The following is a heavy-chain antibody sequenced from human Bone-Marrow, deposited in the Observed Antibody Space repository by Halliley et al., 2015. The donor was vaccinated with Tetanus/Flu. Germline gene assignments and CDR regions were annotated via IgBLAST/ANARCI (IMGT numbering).Heavy chain of an antibody. CDR1: GGSISSYY. V-gene: IGHV4-39*01. J-gene: IGHJ4*02. Sequence: TLSLTCTLSGGSISSYYWGWIRQPPGKGLEWIGSLYYSGSTYYNPSLKSRVSISVDTSKNHLSLNLNSVTAADTAVYYCARHYRHWLFDYWGQGTLVTVSS. CDR2: LYYSGST. D-gene: IGHD3-16*02. CDR3: ARHYRHWLFDY.